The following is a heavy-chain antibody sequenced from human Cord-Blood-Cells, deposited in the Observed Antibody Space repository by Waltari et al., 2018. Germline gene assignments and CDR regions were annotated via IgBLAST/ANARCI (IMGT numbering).Heavy chain of an antibody. Sequence: QVQLQESGPGLVKPSETLSLTCAVPGYSTSSGSYWGWIRQPSGKGLEWIGSSYHSGSTYYNPSLKSRVTISVDTSKNQFSLKLSSVTAADTAVYYCARGISWNYFDYWGQGTLVTVSS. CDR2: SYHSGST. D-gene: IGHD1-1*01. CDR3: ARGISWNYFDY. V-gene: IGHV4-38-2*01. J-gene: IGHJ4*02. CDR1: GYSTSSGSY.